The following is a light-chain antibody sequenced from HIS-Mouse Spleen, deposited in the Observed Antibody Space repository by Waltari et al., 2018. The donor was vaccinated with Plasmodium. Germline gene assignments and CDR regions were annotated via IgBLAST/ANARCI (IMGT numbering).Light chain of an antibody. CDR2: EGS. Sequence: QSALPQPASVSGSPGQSIPISCTGTSTPGGRYNLVSWYQQHPGKAPKLMSYEGSKRPSGVSNRFSCSKSGNTASLTISGLQAEDEADYYCCSYAGSVVFGGGTKLTVL. CDR1: STPGGRYNL. J-gene: IGLJ2*01. V-gene: IGLV2-23*01. CDR3: CSYAGSVV.